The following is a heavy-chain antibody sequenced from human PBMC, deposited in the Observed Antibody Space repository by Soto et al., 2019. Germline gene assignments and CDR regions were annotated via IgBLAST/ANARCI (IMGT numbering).Heavy chain of an antibody. CDR2: IVVGSGNT. CDR3: AAPHVYSSSPETENWLDP. CDR1: GFTFTSSA. Sequence: ASVKVSCKASGFTFTSSAVQWVRQARGQRLEWIGWIVVGSGNTNYAQKFQERVTITRDMSTSTAYMELSSLRSEDTAVYYCAAPHVYSSSPETENWLDPWGQGTLVTVSS. V-gene: IGHV1-58*01. J-gene: IGHJ5*02. D-gene: IGHD6-6*01.